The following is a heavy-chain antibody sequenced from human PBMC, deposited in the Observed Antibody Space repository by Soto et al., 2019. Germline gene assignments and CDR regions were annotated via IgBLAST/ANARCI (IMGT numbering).Heavy chain of an antibody. Sequence: LSLTCTVSGGSISSSSYYWGWIRQPPGKGLEWIGSIYYSGSTYYNPSPKSRVTISVDTSKNQFSLKLSSVTAADTAVYYCARHIAAPGGYYYYGMDVWGQGTTVTVSS. D-gene: IGHD6-6*01. J-gene: IGHJ6*02. CDR1: GGSISSSSYY. V-gene: IGHV4-39*01. CDR2: IYYSGST. CDR3: ARHIAAPGGYYYYGMDV.